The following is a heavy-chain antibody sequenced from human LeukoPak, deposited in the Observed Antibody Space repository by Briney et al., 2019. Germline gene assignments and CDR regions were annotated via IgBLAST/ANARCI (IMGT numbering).Heavy chain of an antibody. J-gene: IGHJ4*02. D-gene: IGHD3-22*01. V-gene: IGHV3-23*01. Sequence: PGGSLRLSCAASGFTFNTYGMNWVRQAPGKGLEWVSGTCGSGAATYYADSVKGRFTISRDNSKNILYLQMNSLRAEDTAIYYCARDLRICPRKYDSSSHPFDYWGQGTLVTVSS. CDR1: GFTFNTYG. CDR3: ARDLRICPRKYDSSSHPFDY. CDR2: TCGSGAAT.